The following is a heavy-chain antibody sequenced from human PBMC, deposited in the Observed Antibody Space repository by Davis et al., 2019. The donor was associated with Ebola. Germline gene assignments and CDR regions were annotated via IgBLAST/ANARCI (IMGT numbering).Heavy chain of an antibody. CDR2: ISGSGGST. J-gene: IGHJ3*02. D-gene: IGHD1-20*01. V-gene: IGHV3-23*01. CDR1: GFTFSSYA. Sequence: GGSLRLSCAASGFTFSSYAMSWVRQAPGKGLEWVSAISGSGGSTYYADSVKGRFTISRDNSKNTLYLQMNSLRAEDTAVYYCAKDHHNWNDGDLAFDIWGQGTMVTVSS. CDR3: AKDHHNWNDGDLAFDI.